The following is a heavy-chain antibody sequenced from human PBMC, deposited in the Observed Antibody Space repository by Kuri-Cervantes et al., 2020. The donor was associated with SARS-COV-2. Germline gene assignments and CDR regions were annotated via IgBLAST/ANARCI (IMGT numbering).Heavy chain of an antibody. V-gene: IGHV4-59*12. CDR1: GGSISSYY. CDR3: ARIQGGRKQFDLPH. J-gene: IGHJ4*02. CDR2: IYYSGST. D-gene: IGHD5-24*01. Sequence: SETLSLTCTVSGGSISSYYWSWIRQPPGKGLEWIGYIYYSGSTNYNPSLKSRVTILVDTSKNQFSLKLSSVTAADTAVYYCARIQGGRKQFDLPHWGQGTLVTVSS.